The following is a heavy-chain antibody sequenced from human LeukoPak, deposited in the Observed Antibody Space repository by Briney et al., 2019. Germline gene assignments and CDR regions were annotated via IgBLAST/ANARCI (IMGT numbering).Heavy chain of an antibody. D-gene: IGHD2-2*01. CDR2: ISSSSGHI. CDR3: AGGSSTSSYYFDC. Sequence: GRSLRLSCAASGFTFSSYAMHWVRQAPGKGLEWVSSISSSSGHIYYADSIKGRFTISRDNAKNSVYLQMDSLRADDTGVYYCAGGSSTSSYYFDCWGQGTQVTVSS. J-gene: IGHJ4*02. V-gene: IGHV3-21*01. CDR1: GFTFSSYA.